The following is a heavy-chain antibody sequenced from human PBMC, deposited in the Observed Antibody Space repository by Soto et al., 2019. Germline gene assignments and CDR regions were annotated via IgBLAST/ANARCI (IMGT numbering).Heavy chain of an antibody. CDR3: ARESGYCSGGSYVGVPPIDAFDI. CDR1: GGSFSGYY. CDR2: INHSGST. Sequence: QVQLQQWGAGLLKPSETLSLTCAVYGGSFSGYYWSWIRQPPGKGLEWIGEINHSGSTNYNPSLKSRVTISVDTTKDRVALKLSCVTAAETAVYYCARESGYCSGGSYVGVPPIDAFDIWGQGTMVTVSS. V-gene: IGHV4-34*01. J-gene: IGHJ3*02. D-gene: IGHD2-15*01.